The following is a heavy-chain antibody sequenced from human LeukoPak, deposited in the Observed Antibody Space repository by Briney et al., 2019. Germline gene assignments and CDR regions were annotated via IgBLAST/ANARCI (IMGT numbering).Heavy chain of an antibody. CDR3: ARAMFAGATSDY. J-gene: IGHJ4*02. Sequence: SETLSLTCNVYNYSISSGNYWGWIRQTPGKGLEWIGSIYHSGSTYYNPSLKSRVTISVDTSKNQFSLKLSSVTAADTAVYYCARAMFAGATSDYWGQGTLVTVSS. V-gene: IGHV4-38-2*02. CDR2: IYHSGST. D-gene: IGHD3-16*01. CDR1: NYSISSGNY.